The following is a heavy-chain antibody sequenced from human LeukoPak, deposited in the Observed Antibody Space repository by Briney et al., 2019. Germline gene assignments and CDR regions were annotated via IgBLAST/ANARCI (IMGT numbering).Heavy chain of an antibody. CDR2: ISYDGSNK. CDR1: GFTFSSYG. D-gene: IGHD5-18*01. V-gene: IGHV3-30*18. CDR3: AKAFCEFGTSSSYSSFDT. Sequence: TGGSLRLSCAASGFTFSSYGMHWVRQAPGKGLEWVAVISYDGSNKYYADSVKGRFTISRDNSKNTLYLQMNGLRAEDTAVYFCAKAFCEFGTSSSYSSFDTWYHGRMVTVSS. J-gene: IGHJ3*02.